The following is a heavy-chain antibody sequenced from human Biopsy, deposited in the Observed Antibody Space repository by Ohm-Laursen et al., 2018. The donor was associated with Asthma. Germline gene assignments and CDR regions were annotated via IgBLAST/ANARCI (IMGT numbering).Heavy chain of an antibody. D-gene: IGHD1-26*01. CDR3: AKRGSYFDY. CDR1: GFSFNSYG. Sequence: SLRLSCAASGFSFNSYGMHWVRQAPGKGLEWVAVMSFDGRQTYYADSVKGRFTISRDKSKNTLYMQMNSLRAEDTAVYYCAKRGSYFDYWGQGTLVTASS. J-gene: IGHJ4*02. CDR2: MSFDGRQT. V-gene: IGHV3-30*18.